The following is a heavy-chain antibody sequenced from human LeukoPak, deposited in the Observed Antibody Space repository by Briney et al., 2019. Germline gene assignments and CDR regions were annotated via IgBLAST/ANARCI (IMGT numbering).Heavy chain of an antibody. CDR1: GGSISSGDYY. CDR2: IYYSGRT. Sequence: PSETLSLTCTVSGGSISSGDYYWSWIRQPPGKGLEWIGYIYYSGRTYYNPSLKSRVTISVDTSKNHFSLKLSSVTAADTAVYYCARGQPLPPRFDYWGQGTQVTVSS. V-gene: IGHV4-30-4*01. D-gene: IGHD2-2*01. J-gene: IGHJ4*02. CDR3: ARGQPLPPRFDY.